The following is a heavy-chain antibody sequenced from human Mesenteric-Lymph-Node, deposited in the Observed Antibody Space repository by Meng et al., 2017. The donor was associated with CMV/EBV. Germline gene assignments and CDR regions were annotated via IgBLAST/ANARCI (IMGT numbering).Heavy chain of an antibody. CDR3: VKNSFGVIVSPDS. V-gene: IGHV3-23*01. Sequence: CPASGFSFCTSAMRCFRRAPGEALGWLSAISGDTTYYADSVKGRFTISRYNSKNTVSLKMNNLTAGDPALYYCVKNSFGVIVSPDSWGPGTMVTVSS. CDR2: ISGDTT. J-gene: IGHJ4*02. CDR1: GFSFCTSA. D-gene: IGHD3-3*01.